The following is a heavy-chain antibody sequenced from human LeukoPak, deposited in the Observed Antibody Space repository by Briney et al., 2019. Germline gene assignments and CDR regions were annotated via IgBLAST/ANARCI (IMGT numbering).Heavy chain of an antibody. CDR3: ARGGKTAAADNFDY. V-gene: IGHV4-34*01. CDR2: INHSGST. D-gene: IGHD6-13*01. CDR1: GGSFSGYD. Sequence: PSETLSLTCAVYGGSFSGYDWSWIRQPPGKGLEWIGEINHSGSTNYNPSLKSRVTISVDTSKNQFSLKLSSVTAADTAVYYCARGGKTAAADNFDYWGQGTLVTVSS. J-gene: IGHJ4*02.